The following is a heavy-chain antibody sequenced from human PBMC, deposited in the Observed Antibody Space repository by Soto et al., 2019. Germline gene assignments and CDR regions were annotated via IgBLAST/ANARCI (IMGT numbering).Heavy chain of an antibody. D-gene: IGHD3-10*01. J-gene: IGHJ6*02. Sequence: QVQLVESGGGVVQPGRSLRLSCAASGFTFSSYAMHWVRQAPGKGLEWVAVISYDGSNKYYADSVKGRFTISRDNNKNTLYLQMNSQRAEDTAVYYCARDSRGYGDYYAGMDVWGQGTTVTVSS. CDR1: GFTFSSYA. CDR3: ARDSRGYGDYYAGMDV. V-gene: IGHV3-30-3*01. CDR2: ISYDGSNK.